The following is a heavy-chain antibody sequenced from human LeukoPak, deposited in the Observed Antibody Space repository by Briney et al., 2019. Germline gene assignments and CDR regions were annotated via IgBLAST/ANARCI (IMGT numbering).Heavy chain of an antibody. Sequence: GGSLRLSCAASGFTVSSNYMSWVRQAPGKGLEWVSVIYSGGHTFSADSVKGRFTIYRDNSKNPLYLQMNSLRVEDTAVYYCARHKRDRYSSSWFDPWGQGTLVTVFS. CDR1: GFTVSSNY. D-gene: IGHD6-13*01. V-gene: IGHV3-66*04. CDR2: IYSGGHT. J-gene: IGHJ5*02. CDR3: ARHKRDRYSSSWFDP.